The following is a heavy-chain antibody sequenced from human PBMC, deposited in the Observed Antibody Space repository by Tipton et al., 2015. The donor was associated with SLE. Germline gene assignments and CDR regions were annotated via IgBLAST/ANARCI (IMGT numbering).Heavy chain of an antibody. V-gene: IGHV4-59*12. D-gene: IGHD3-10*01. Sequence: TLSLTCTVSGGSISSYYWSWIRQPPGKGLEWIGYIYYSGSTNYNPSLKSRVTISVDTSKNQFSLKLSSVTAADTAVYYCVRYAQGGFGELLLPLLGSAYGMDVWGQGTTVTVSS. J-gene: IGHJ6*02. CDR3: VRYAQGGFGELLLPLLGSAYGMDV. CDR2: IYYSGST. CDR1: GGSISSYY.